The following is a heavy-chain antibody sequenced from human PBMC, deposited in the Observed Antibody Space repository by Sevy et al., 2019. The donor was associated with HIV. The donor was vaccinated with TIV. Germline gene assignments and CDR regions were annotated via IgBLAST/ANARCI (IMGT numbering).Heavy chain of an antibody. J-gene: IGHJ5*02. CDR2: IYYSGTT. Sequence: SETLSLTCTVSGDSISSSGYYWSSIRQHPGKGLDWIGDIYYSGTTHYNPSVKSRLTISVDTSKNQFFLKLSSVTAADTAVYYCARQKVRGVRYNWFDPWGQGTLVTVSS. V-gene: IGHV4-31*03. CDR1: GDSISSSGYY. CDR3: ARQKVRGVRYNWFDP. D-gene: IGHD3-10*01.